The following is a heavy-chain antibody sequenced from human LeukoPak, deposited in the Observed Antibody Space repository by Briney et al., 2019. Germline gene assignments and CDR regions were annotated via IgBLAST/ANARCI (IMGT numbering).Heavy chain of an antibody. CDR1: GLYD. Sequence: GGSLRLSCAASGLYDMSWVRQAPGKGLEWVSSISDNDENTYYADSVKGRFTMSRDNSRNTLYLQMNNLRAEDTAVYYCAKRGYCSVASCSQTPYYFDYWGQGTLVTVSS. D-gene: IGHD2-15*01. J-gene: IGHJ4*02. CDR3: AKRGYCSVASCSQTPYYFDY. CDR2: ISDNDENT. V-gene: IGHV3-23*01.